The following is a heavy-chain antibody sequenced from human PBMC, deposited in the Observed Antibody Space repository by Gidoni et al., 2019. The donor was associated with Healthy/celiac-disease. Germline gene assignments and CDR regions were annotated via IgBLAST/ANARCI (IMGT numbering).Heavy chain of an antibody. D-gene: IGHD4-4*01. CDR2: INPNSGGT. J-gene: IGHJ6*03. V-gene: IGHV1-2*02. CDR1: GYTFTGYY. CDR3: ARGGGTVTTGGRRYMDV. Sequence: QVQLVQSGAEVKKPGASVKVSCKASGYTFTGYYMHWVRQAPGQGLEWMGWINPNSGGTNYAQKFQGRVTMTRDTSISTAYMELSRLRSDDTAVYYCARGGGTVTTGGRRYMDVWGKGTTVTVSS.